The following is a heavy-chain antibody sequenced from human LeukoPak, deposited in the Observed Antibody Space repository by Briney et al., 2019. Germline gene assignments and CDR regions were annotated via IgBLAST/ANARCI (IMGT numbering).Heavy chain of an antibody. V-gene: IGHV3-23*01. J-gene: IGHJ4*02. D-gene: IGHD3-3*01. CDR2: ISGSGGST. CDR1: EFTFRNYA. Sequence: PGGSLRLSCAASEFTFRNYAMSWVRQAPGKGLEGVSAISGSGGSTYYADSVKGRFTISRDNSKNTLYLQINSLRAEDTAVYYCAKDGFWSGYYYIDYWGQGSLVTVSS. CDR3: AKDGFWSGYYYIDY.